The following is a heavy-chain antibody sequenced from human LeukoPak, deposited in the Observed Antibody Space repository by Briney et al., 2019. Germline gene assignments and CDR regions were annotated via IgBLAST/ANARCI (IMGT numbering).Heavy chain of an antibody. Sequence: PSETLSLTCTVSGGSISSSNYYWGWIRQPPGKGLEWIGSIYYSGSTYYNPSLKSRVTISVDTSKNQFSLKLSSVTAADTAVYYCARDALIAVAGTTDYWGQGTLVTVSS. CDR2: IYYSGST. CDR3: ARDALIAVAGTTDY. CDR1: GGSISSSNYY. D-gene: IGHD6-19*01. J-gene: IGHJ4*02. V-gene: IGHV4-39*07.